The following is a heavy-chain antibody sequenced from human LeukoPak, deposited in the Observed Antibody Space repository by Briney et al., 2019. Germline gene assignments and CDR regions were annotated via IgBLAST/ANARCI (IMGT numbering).Heavy chain of an antibody. CDR1: GFTFSSYA. V-gene: IGHV3-23*01. CDR3: AKDRTGSWAYYFDN. D-gene: IGHD1-26*01. J-gene: IGHJ4*02. Sequence: GGSLRLYCAASGFTFSSYARRWVRQAPGQGLEWVSAISGSGGTTYYADSVKGRFTISRDNSKNTVHLQMNSLRVEDTAVYYCAKDRTGSWAYYFDNWGQGSLVIVSS. CDR2: ISGSGGTT.